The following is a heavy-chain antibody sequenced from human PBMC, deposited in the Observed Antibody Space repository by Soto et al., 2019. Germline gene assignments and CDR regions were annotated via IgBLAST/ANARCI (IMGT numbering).Heavy chain of an antibody. D-gene: IGHD6-13*01. V-gene: IGHV3-30*18. J-gene: IGHJ6*03. CDR3: AKALAPAAGANWYYYYYMDV. CDR1: GFTFSSYG. Sequence: GGSLRLSCAASGFTFSSYGMHWVRQAPGKGLEWVAVISYDGSNKYYADSVKGRFTISRDNSKNTLYLQMNSLRAEDTAVYYCAKALAPAAGANWYYYYYMDVWGKGTTVTVSS. CDR2: ISYDGSNK.